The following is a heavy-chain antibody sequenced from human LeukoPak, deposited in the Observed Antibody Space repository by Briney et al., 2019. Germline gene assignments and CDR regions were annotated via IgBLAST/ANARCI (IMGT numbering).Heavy chain of an antibody. D-gene: IGHD6-6*01. V-gene: IGHV4-59*01. CDR1: GGSISSYY. Sequence: SETLSLTCTVSGGSISSYYWSWIRQPPGKGLEWIGYIYNSGSTNYNPSLKSRVTISVDTSKNQLSLKLSSVTAADTAVYYCARARSGPARDYFDSWGQGILVTVSS. J-gene: IGHJ4*02. CDR2: IYNSGST. CDR3: ARARSGPARDYFDS.